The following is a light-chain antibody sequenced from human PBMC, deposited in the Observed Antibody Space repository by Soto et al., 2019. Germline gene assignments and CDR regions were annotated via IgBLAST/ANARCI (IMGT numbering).Light chain of an antibody. V-gene: IGKV3-11*01. J-gene: IGKJ4*01. CDR3: QQRSSRPLT. CDR1: QSVRSY. CDR2: DAS. Sequence: ETVLTQSPATLSLSPGERAILSCRASQSVRSYLAWYQQKPGQAPRLLISDASNRATDIPARFSGSGSGTEFTLTISSLEYEDFAVYYCQQRSSRPLTFGGGTKVEIK.